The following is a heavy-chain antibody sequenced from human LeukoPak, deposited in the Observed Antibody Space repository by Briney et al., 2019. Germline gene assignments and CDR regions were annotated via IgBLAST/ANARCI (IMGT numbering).Heavy chain of an antibody. CDR3: AKDMDGGYANTWGGHMDV. V-gene: IGHV3-23*01. J-gene: IGHJ6*03. CDR2: ISGSGDST. Sequence: GGSLSLSCAASGFTFSSYAMSWVRQAPGKGLEWVSAISGSGDSTYYADSVKGRFTISRDNSKDTLYLQMNSLRAEDTALYYCAKDMDGGYANTWGGHMDVWGKGTTVTVS. CDR1: GFTFSSYA. D-gene: IGHD3-10*01.